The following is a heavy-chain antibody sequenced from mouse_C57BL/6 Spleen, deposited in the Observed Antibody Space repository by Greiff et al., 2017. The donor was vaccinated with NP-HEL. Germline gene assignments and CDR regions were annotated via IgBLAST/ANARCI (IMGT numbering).Heavy chain of an antibody. CDR2: IWTGGGT. CDR3: ARGSSGPYYYAMDY. J-gene: IGHJ4*01. D-gene: IGHD3-2*02. CDR1: GFSLTSYA. Sequence: QVQLKESGPGLVAPSQSLSITCTVSGFSLTSYAISWVRQPPGKGLEWLGVIWTGGGTNYNSAFKSRLSISKDNSKSQVFLKMNSLQTDDTARYYCARGSSGPYYYAMDYWGQGTSVTVSS. V-gene: IGHV2-9-1*01.